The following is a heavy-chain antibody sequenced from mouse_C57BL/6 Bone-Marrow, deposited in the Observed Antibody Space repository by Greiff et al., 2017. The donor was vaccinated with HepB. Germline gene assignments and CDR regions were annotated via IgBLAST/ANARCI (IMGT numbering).Heavy chain of an antibody. V-gene: IGHV1-64*01. CDR3: ARQDGYYVYWYFDV. Sequence: QVQLQQPGAELVKPGASVKLSCKASGYTFTSYWMHWVKQRPGQGLEWIGMIHPNSGSTNYNEKFKSKATLTVDKSSSTAYMQLSSLTSEDSAVYYCARQDGYYVYWYFDVWGTGTTVTVSS. CDR1: GYTFTSYW. D-gene: IGHD2-3*01. CDR2: IHPNSGST. J-gene: IGHJ1*03.